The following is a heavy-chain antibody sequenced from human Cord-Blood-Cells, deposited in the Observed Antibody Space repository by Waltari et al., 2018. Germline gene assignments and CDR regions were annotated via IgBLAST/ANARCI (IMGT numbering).Heavy chain of an antibody. J-gene: IGHJ5*02. D-gene: IGHD3-10*01. Sequence: QVQLVQSGAEVKKPGASVKVSCKASGYTFTSYAMHWVRQAPGQRLEWMGWINAGNGNTKYSQQFQGRVTITRDTSASTAYMELSSLRSEDTAVYYCARPYRAGGFDPWGQGTLVTVSS. CDR2: INAGNGNT. V-gene: IGHV1-3*01. CDR3: ARPYRAGGFDP. CDR1: GYTFTSYA.